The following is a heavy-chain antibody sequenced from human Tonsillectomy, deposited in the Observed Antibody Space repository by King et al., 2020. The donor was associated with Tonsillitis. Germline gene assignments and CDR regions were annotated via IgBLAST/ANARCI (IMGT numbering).Heavy chain of an antibody. J-gene: IGHJ4*02. Sequence: VPLQESGPGLVKPSETLSLTCSVSGASITSYYWTWIRQPPGKGLEWIGYFSYSGSTKYSPSLKSRVTISADTSKNQFSLNLSSVTAADTAMYFCAREYCDGTSCYFFDYWGQGTLVTVSS. CDR2: FSYSGST. CDR3: AREYCDGTSCYFFDY. CDR1: GASITSYY. D-gene: IGHD2-2*01. V-gene: IGHV4-59*01.